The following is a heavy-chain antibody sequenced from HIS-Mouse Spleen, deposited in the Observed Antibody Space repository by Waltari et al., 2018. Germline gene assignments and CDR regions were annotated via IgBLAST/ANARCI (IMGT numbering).Heavy chain of an antibody. J-gene: IGHJ4*02. Sequence: QVQLVQSGAEVKKPGASVKVSCKASGYTFTSYDINWVRQATGQGLEWMGWMNPKSGNTSYAQKFQGRVTMTRNTSISTAYMELSSLRSEDTAVYYCARGHDYSNYFDYWGQGTLVTVSS. CDR3: ARGHDYSNYFDY. D-gene: IGHD4-4*01. V-gene: IGHV1-8*01. CDR2: MNPKSGNT. CDR1: GYTFTSYD.